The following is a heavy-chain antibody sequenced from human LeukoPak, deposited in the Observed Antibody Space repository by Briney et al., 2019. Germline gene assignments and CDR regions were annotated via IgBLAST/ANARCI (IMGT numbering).Heavy chain of an antibody. J-gene: IGHJ3*02. CDR2: IIPIFGTA. CDR1: VCTFSSYA. D-gene: IGHD5-24*01. V-gene: IGHV1-69*13. Sequence: GASVNVSFKASVCTFSSYAISWVRQAPGQGLEWMGGIIPIFGTANYAQKFQGRVTITADESTSTAYMELSSLRSEDTAVYYCARASRWLRKIRFDAFDIWGQGTMVTVSS. CDR3: ARASRWLRKIRFDAFDI.